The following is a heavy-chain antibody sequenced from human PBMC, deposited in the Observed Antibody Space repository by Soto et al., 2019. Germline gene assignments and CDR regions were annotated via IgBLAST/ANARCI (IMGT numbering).Heavy chain of an antibody. CDR2: ISYSSSYI. CDR1: GFAFNTYA. D-gene: IGHD6-19*01. Sequence: GGSLRLSCAASGFAFNTYAMNWVRQAPGKGLEWVSSISYSSSYIFYADSVKGRFTISRDNAQNSLYLQMNSLRAEDTAVYYCARDIGCSGRFDYWGQGTLVTVSS. V-gene: IGHV3-21*01. J-gene: IGHJ4*02. CDR3: ARDIGCSGRFDY.